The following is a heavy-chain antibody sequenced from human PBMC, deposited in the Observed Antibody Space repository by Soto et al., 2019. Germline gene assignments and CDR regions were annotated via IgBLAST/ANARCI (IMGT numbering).Heavy chain of an antibody. CDR1: GFTFSDYG. Sequence: QVQLVESGGGVVQPGRSLRLSCAASGFTFSDYGMHWVRQAPGKGLEWVAAIWYDGGSKYSSDSVKGRFTISRDNPKNTLYLQMNSLRAEDTAVYYCARGGQRGHLEYWGQGTLVTVSS. CDR2: IWYDGGSK. CDR3: ARGGQRGHLEY. J-gene: IGHJ4*02. V-gene: IGHV3-33*01. D-gene: IGHD6-25*01.